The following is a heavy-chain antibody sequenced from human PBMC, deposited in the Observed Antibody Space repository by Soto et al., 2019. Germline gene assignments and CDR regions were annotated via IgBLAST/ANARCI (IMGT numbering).Heavy chain of an antibody. V-gene: IGHV1-3*01. CDR1: GYTFTSYA. Sequence: ASVKVSCKASGYTFTSYAMHWVRQAPGQRLEWMGWINAGNGNTKYSQRFQGRVTITRDTSASTAYMELSSLRSEDTAVYYCARDDILGYCSSTSCGGYYYHAMDVWGQGTTVTVSS. J-gene: IGHJ6*02. D-gene: IGHD2-2*01. CDR2: INAGNGNT. CDR3: ARDDILGYCSSTSCGGYYYHAMDV.